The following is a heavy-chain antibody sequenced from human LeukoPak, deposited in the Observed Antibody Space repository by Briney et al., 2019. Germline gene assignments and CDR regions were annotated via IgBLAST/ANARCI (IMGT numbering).Heavy chain of an antibody. CDR1: GFTFTKYW. V-gene: IGHV3-7*01. CDR2: IKQDGSDK. J-gene: IGHJ1*01. Sequence: GGSLRLSCAASGFTFTKYWMTWVRQAPGKGLEWVGNIKQDGSDKNYMDSVKGRFTISRDNTKNSVYLQMSSLRAEDTAVYYCARSHIAAVGTWDLQHWGQGTLVTVSS. CDR3: ARSHIAAVGTWDLQH. D-gene: IGHD6-13*01.